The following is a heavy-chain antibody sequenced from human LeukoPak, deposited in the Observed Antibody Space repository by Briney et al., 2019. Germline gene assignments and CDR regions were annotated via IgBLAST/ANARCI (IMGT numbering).Heavy chain of an antibody. J-gene: IGHJ4*02. V-gene: IGHV3-33*01. Sequence: GGSLRLSCAACGFTFSSYGMHWVRQAPGKGLEWVAVIWYDGSNKYYADFVKGRFTISRDNSKNTLYLQMNSLRAEDTAVYYCARDPPYYYDSSGTLDYWGQGTLVTVSS. CDR3: ARDPPYYYDSSGTLDY. CDR1: GFTFSSYG. D-gene: IGHD3-22*01. CDR2: IWYDGSNK.